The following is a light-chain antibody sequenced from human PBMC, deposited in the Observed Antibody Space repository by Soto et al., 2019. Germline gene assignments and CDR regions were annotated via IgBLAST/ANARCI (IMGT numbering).Light chain of an antibody. CDR3: CSFASSGSYV. V-gene: IGLV2-14*03. J-gene: IGLJ1*01. CDR1: SSDVGSYNH. CDR2: DVR. Sequence: QSALTQPASVSGSPGQSITISCTGTSSDVGSYNHVAWYQQYPGKAPKLMIYDVRNRPSGVSYRFSGSKSGNTASLTISGLQAEDEAEYYCCSFASSGSYVFGSGTKVTVL.